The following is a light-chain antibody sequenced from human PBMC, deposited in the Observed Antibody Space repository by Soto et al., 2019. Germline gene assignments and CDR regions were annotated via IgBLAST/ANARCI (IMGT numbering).Light chain of an antibody. CDR2: AAS. CDR3: QQSSSTPRT. V-gene: IGKV1-39*01. CDR1: QNINFY. J-gene: IGKJ2*01. Sequence: DIQMAQSPSSLSASIGDKITITCRASQNINFYLNWYQHKPGKAPKVLIYAASSLQSEVPSRFNGSGFGTDFTLTISSLQPEDFATYYCQQSSSTPRTFGQGTKREIK.